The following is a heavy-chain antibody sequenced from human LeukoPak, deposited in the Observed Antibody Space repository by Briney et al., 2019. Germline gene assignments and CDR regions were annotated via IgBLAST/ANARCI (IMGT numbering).Heavy chain of an antibody. D-gene: IGHD3-22*01. V-gene: IGHV3-74*01. Sequence: GGSLRLSCAASGFTFSSYWTHWVRQVPGKGLVWVSRINTDGSSTSYADSVKGRFTISRDNAKNTLYLQMNSLRAEDTAVYYCAREGYYYDSSGYYYADYWGQGTLVTVSS. CDR3: AREGYYYDSSGYYYADY. CDR2: INTDGSST. J-gene: IGHJ4*02. CDR1: GFTFSSYW.